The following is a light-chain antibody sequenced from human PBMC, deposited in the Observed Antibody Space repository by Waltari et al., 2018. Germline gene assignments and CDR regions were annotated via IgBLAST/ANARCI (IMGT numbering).Light chain of an antibody. CDR1: QSISSL. V-gene: IGKV1-5*03. J-gene: IGKJ1*01. CDR3: QQYNSYPWT. CDR2: KAS. Sequence: DIQMTQSPSTLSASVGDRVTITCRASQSISSLLVWYQQKPGKAPKLLIYKASSLESGVPSRFSGSGSGTEFTLTISSLQPDDFATYYCQQYNSYPWTFGQGTKVEIK.